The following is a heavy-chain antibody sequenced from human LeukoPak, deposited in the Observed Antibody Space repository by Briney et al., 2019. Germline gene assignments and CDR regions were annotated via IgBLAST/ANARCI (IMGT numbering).Heavy chain of an antibody. CDR3: ASLVVVIAPIDY. Sequence: GGSLRFFCAASGFTFSSYAMSWVRQAPGKGLEWVSAIGGSGGSTYYADSVKGRFTISRDNTKNTLYLQMNSLRAEDTAVYYCASLVVVIAPIDYWGQGTLVTVSS. CDR2: IGGSGGST. CDR1: GFTFSSYA. J-gene: IGHJ4*02. D-gene: IGHD3-22*01. V-gene: IGHV3-23*01.